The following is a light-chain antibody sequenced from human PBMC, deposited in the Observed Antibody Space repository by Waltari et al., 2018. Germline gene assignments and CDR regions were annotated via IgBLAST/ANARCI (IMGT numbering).Light chain of an antibody. J-gene: IGLJ1*01. CDR2: EGR. V-gene: IGLV2-23*01. CDR1: SSDVGSYNL. CDR3: CSYADNSAYV. Sequence: QSALTQPASVSGSPGQSITISCTGTSSDVGSYNLVSWYQQHPGKDPKLMFYEGRKRPSEVSIRFSASKSSDEASQTICGVQAEDDADYYCCSYADNSAYVYGTETKVTVL.